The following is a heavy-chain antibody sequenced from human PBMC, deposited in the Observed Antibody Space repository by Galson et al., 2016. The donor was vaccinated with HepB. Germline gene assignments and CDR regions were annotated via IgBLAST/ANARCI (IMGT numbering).Heavy chain of an antibody. CDR2: IEGDGTSP. V-gene: IGHV3-74*01. J-gene: IGHJ4*02. CDR1: GFTFRNHQ. CDR3: ARDLSGPDH. Sequence: SLRLSCAVSGFTFRNHQMHWIRQVPGKGLLWVARIEGDGTSPIYAPSVKGRSTISSDSAENTVYLQMNRLRAEDTALYYCARDLSGPDHWGQGTQVTVSP.